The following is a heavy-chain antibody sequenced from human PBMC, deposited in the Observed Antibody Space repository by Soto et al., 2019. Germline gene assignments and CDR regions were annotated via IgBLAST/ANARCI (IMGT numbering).Heavy chain of an antibody. Sequence: ASVKVSCKASGYTFTSYYMHWVRQAPGQGLEWMGIINPSGGSTSYAQKFQGRVTMTRDTSTSTVYMELSSLRSEDTAVYYCAKVVSGGSCYSCYFDSWGQGTLVTVSS. J-gene: IGHJ4*02. CDR3: AKVVSGGSCYSCYFDS. V-gene: IGHV1-46*01. CDR1: GYTFTSYY. D-gene: IGHD2-15*01. CDR2: INPSGGST.